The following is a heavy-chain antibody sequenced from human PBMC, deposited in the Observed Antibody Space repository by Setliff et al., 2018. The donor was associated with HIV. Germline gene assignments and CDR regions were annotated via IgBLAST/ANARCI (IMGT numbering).Heavy chain of an antibody. CDR1: GGSISNYY. J-gene: IGHJ4*02. V-gene: IGHV4-4*08. CDR2: IYSSGTT. CDR3: ARHYYTDPFDY. Sequence: SETLSLTCTVSGGSISNYYWSWIRQPPGKGLEWIGYIYSSGTTDYNPSLKSRVTMSVDTSNSHFSLRLASVTAADTAVYYCARHYYTDPFDYWGQGTLVTVSS. D-gene: IGHD3-22*01.